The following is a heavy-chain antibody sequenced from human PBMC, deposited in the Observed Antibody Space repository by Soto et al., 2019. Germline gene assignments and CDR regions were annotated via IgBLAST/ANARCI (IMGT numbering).Heavy chain of an antibody. Sequence: PSETLSLTCSVSGGSVSSRGFYWTWIRQPPGKGLEWIGYMAFDGRTNYNPSLNSRVTISQDAYKNQFSLMQGSVTDADTAIYYCARIPDISGWPFDFWGQGILVTVSS. CDR3: ARIPDISGWPFDF. CDR1: GGSVSSRGFY. D-gene: IGHD6-19*01. V-gene: IGHV4-61*08. CDR2: MAFDGRT. J-gene: IGHJ4*02.